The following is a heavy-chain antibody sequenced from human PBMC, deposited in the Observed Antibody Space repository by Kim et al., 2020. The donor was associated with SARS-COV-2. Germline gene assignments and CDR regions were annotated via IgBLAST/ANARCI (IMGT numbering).Heavy chain of an antibody. CDR2: IYSDGST. CDR1: GFSVTSNF. Sequence: GGSLRLSCAASGFSVTSNFMTWVRQAPGKGLEWVSLIYSDGSTYYADSVKGRFTISRDNSKNTLYLQMNSLRADDTAVYYCARDRSCSGGSCWGTWGQGTLVTVSS. D-gene: IGHD2-15*01. CDR3: ARDRSCSGGSCWGT. V-gene: IGHV3-53*01. J-gene: IGHJ4*02.